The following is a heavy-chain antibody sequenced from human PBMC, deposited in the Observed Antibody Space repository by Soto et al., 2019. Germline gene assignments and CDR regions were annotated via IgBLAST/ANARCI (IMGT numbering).Heavy chain of an antibody. CDR3: AARCSGGSCGYYYYGMDV. V-gene: IGHV4-39*01. J-gene: IGHJ6*02. D-gene: IGHD2-15*01. CDR2: IYYSGST. Sequence: SLTCTVSGGSISSSSYYWGWIRQPPGKGLEWIGSIYYSGSTYYNPSLKSRVTISVDTSKNQFSLKLSSVTAADTAVYYCAARCSGGSCGYYYYGMDVWGQGTTVTVSS. CDR1: GGSISSSSYY.